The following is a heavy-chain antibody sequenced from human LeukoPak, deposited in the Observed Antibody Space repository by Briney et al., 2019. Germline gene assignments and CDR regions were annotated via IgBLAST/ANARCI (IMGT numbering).Heavy chain of an antibody. Sequence: QPGRSLRLSCAASGFTFSSYGMHWVRQAPGKGLEWVAVIWYDGSNKYYADSVKGRFTISRDNSKNTLYLQMNSLRAEDTAVYYCARSLATVYYYMDVWGKGTTVTVSS. D-gene: IGHD4-17*01. CDR1: GFTFSSYG. CDR3: ARSLATVYYYMDV. V-gene: IGHV3-33*01. CDR2: IWYDGSNK. J-gene: IGHJ6*03.